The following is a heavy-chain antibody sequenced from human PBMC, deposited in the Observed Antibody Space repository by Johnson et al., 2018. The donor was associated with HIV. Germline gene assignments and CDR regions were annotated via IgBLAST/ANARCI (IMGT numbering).Heavy chain of an antibody. D-gene: IGHD6-13*01. V-gene: IGHV3-30-3*01. CDR2: ISYDGSNK. Sequence: QVQLVESGEGVVQPGRSLRLSCAASGFTFSSYAMHWVRQAPGKGLEWVAVISYDGSNKYYADSVKGRFTISRDNSKNTLYLQVKSLRAEDTAVYYCARDTEYSSNWYAFDIWGQGTMVTVSS. CDR3: ARDTEYSSNWYAFDI. J-gene: IGHJ3*02. CDR1: GFTFSSYA.